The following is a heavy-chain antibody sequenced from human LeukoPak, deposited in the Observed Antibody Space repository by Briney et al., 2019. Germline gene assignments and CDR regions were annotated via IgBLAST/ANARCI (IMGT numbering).Heavy chain of an antibody. D-gene: IGHD5-18*01. CDR2: IYYSGST. V-gene: IGHV4-31*03. J-gene: IGHJ4*02. Sequence: SQTLSLTCTVPGGSISSGGYYWSWIRQHPGKGLEWIGYIYYSGSTYYNPSLKSRVTISVDTSKNQFSLKLSSVTAADTAVYYCARVAFPTAMVFDYWGQGTLVTVSS. CDR3: ARVAFPTAMVFDY. CDR1: GGSISSGGYY.